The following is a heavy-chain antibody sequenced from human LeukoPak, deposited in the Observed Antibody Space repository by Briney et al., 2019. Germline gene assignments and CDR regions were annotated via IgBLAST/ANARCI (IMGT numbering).Heavy chain of an antibody. CDR2: ISYDGSNK. V-gene: IGHV3-30*18. CDR3: AKEGRRNFGSGSYYEGNFMDV. D-gene: IGHD3-10*01. CDR1: GFTFSSYG. J-gene: IGHJ6*03. Sequence: PGRSLRLSCAASGFTFSSYGMHWVRQAPGKGLEWVAVISYDGSNKYYADSVKGRFTISRDDSKNTLYLQMNSLRAEDTAVYYCAKEGRRNFGSGSYYEGNFMDVWGKGTTVTVSS.